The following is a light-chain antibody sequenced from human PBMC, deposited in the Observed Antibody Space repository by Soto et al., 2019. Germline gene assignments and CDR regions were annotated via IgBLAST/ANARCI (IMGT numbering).Light chain of an antibody. V-gene: IGKV3-11*01. CDR3: QQRSNWPLT. Sequence: EIVFTQSPPTPSLFPGGKTTPPCRASHSVSSYLAWYQQKPGQAPRLLIYDASNRATGIPARFSGSGSGTDFTLTISSLEPEDFAVYYCQQRSNWPLTFGQGTRLEIK. CDR2: DAS. J-gene: IGKJ5*01. CDR1: HSVSSY.